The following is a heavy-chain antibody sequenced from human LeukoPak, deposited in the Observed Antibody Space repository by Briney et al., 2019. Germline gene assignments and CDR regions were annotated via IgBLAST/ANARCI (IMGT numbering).Heavy chain of an antibody. D-gene: IGHD3-3*01. V-gene: IGHV3-74*01. CDR1: GFTFNTYW. CDR2: INPDGSQT. J-gene: IGHJ4*02. Sequence: GGSLRLSCAASGFTFNTYWMHWVRQAPGKGLVWVSHINPDGSQTNYADSVTGRFTISRDNAKNTLYLQMNSLRAEDTGVYYCAKDHYWSIDYWGRGTLVTVSS. CDR3: AKDHYWSIDY.